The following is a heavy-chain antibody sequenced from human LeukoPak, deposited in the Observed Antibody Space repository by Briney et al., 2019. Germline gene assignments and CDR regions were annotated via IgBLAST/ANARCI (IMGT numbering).Heavy chain of an antibody. CDR3: ARDPRYCSSTSCLYNYYGMDV. Sequence: ASEKVSCKASGYTFASYAMNWVRQAPGQGLEWMGWINTNTGNPTYAQGFTGRFVFSLDTSVSTAYLQIRSLKAEDTAVYYCARDPRYCSSTSCLYNYYGMDVWGQGTTVTVSS. D-gene: IGHD2-2*01. CDR1: GYTFASYA. J-gene: IGHJ6*02. CDR2: INTNTGNP. V-gene: IGHV7-4-1*01.